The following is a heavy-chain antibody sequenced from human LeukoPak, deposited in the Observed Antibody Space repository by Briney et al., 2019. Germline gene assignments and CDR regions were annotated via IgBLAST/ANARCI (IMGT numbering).Heavy chain of an antibody. Sequence: PSETLSLTCTVSGGSTNSYYWSWIRQSPGKGLEWIGYVAYSGSTNYNPSHKSRVTISLYTSKNQFSLKLSSVTAADTAVYYCARTVSGYYFNAWGPGTLVTVSS. CDR2: VAYSGST. J-gene: IGHJ5*02. D-gene: IGHD5-12*01. CDR3: ARTVSGYYFNA. V-gene: IGHV4-59*01. CDR1: GGSTNSYY.